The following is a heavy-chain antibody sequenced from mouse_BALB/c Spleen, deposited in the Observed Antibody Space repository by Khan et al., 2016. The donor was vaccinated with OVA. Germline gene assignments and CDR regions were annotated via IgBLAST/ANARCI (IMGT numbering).Heavy chain of an antibody. CDR1: GYSITSDYA. Sequence: EVQLQESGPGLVKPSQSLSLTCTVTGYSITSDYAWNWIRQFPGNKLEWLGYISYSGSTTYNPSLKSRISITRDTSKNQFFLQLSSVTAEDTATYYCTKGRYYEWYFDVWGAGTTVTVSS. V-gene: IGHV3-2*02. D-gene: IGHD1-1*01. J-gene: IGHJ1*01. CDR2: ISYSGST. CDR3: TKGRYYEWYFDV.